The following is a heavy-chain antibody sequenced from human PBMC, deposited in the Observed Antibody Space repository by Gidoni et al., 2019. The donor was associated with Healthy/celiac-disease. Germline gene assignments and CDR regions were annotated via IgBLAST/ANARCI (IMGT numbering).Heavy chain of an antibody. CDR3: AKDTVLLWFGELAS. J-gene: IGHJ5*01. D-gene: IGHD3-10*01. V-gene: IGHV3-30*18. CDR2: ISYDGSNK. Sequence: QVQLVESGGGVVQPGRSLRLSCAASGFTFSSYGMHWVRQAPGKGLEWVAVISYDGSNKYYADSVKGRFTISRDNSKNTLYLQMNSLRAEDTAVYYCAKDTVLLWFGELASWGQGTLVTVSS. CDR1: GFTFSSYG.